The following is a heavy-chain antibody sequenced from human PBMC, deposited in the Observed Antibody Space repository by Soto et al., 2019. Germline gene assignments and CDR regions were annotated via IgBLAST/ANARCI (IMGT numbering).Heavy chain of an antibody. CDR3: ATRSNAFDY. CDR2: ISTYKGNT. CDR1: GYTFTSYG. V-gene: IGHV1-18*01. Sequence: QVQLVQSGPEVKKPGSSVKVSCKTSGYTFTSYGISWVRQAPGQGLEWMGWISTYKGNTNYAQKFQGRVTMTTDTSTSTAYMELRSLTSDDTAVYYCATRSNAFDYWGQGTLGTVSS. J-gene: IGHJ4*02.